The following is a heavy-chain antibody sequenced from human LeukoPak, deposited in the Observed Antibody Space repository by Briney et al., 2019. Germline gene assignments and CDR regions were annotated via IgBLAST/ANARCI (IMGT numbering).Heavy chain of an antibody. CDR3: ARMDMDPAMVTNYLHH. CDR2: IHPSGSST. Sequence: ASVKISCKASGYTFTNNYMHWVRQAPGQGLEWMGVIHPSGSSTNYAQRFQGRVTMTKDMSTSTVYIELSSLRSEDTAVYYCARMDMDPAMVTNYLHHWGQGTLVTVSS. V-gene: IGHV1-46*01. D-gene: IGHD5-18*01. J-gene: IGHJ4*02. CDR1: GYTFTNNY.